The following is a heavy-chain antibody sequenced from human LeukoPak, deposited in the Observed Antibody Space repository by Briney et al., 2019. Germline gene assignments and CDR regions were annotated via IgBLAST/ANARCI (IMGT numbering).Heavy chain of an antibody. CDR2: ISYDGSNK. V-gene: IGHV3-30*18. CDR3: AKGWSSSED. J-gene: IGHJ4*02. CDR1: GFTFSSYG. Sequence: GGSLRLSCAASGFTFSSYGMHWVRQAPVKGLEWVAVISYDGSNKYYADSVKGRFTISRDNSKNTLYLQMNSLRAEDTAVYYCAKGWSSSEDSGQGTLVTVSS. D-gene: IGHD6-19*01.